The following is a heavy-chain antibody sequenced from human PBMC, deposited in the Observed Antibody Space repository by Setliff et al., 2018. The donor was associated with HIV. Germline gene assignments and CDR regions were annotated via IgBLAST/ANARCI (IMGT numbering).Heavy chain of an antibody. V-gene: IGHV4-4*09. CDR1: GDSISSYS. J-gene: IGHJ5*02. CDR2: IYSSGST. D-gene: IGHD2-2*01. CDR3: SRRAVQDASITSSNWFDP. Sequence: SETLSLTCTVSGDSISSYSWNWIRQPPGKGLAWIGYIYSSGSTNYNPSLKSRVTMSADESKNQFSLKLNSVTAADTAVYFCSRRAVQDASITSSNWFDPWGHGTLVTVSS.